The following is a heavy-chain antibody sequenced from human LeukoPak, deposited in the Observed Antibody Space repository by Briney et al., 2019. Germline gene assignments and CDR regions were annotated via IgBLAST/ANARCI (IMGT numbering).Heavy chain of an antibody. V-gene: IGHV3-49*03. J-gene: IGHJ4*02. CDR2: IKSKAYGGTT. Sequence: PGGSLRLSCTASGFTFGDYAMSWFRQAPGKGLEWVGFIKSKAYGGTTEYAASVKGRFTISRDDSKSIAYLQMNSLKTEDTAVYYCTRDCSGGSCYPVHWGQGTLVTVSS. CDR3: TRDCSGGSCYPVH. D-gene: IGHD2-15*01. CDR1: GFTFGDYA.